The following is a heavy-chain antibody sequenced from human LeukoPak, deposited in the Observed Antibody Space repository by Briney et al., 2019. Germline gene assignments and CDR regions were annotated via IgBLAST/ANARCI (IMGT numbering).Heavy chain of an antibody. CDR3: ARGHTAYYDSSGYYYRGLWFDP. J-gene: IGHJ5*02. CDR1: GGSISSGDYY. Sequence: SQTLSLTCTVSGGSISSGDYYWSWIRQPPGKGLEWIGYIYYSGSTYYNPSLKSRVTISVDTSKNQFSLKLSSVTAADTAVYYCARGHTAYYDSSGYYYRGLWFDPWGQGTLVTVSS. D-gene: IGHD3-22*01. V-gene: IGHV4-30-4*08. CDR2: IYYSGST.